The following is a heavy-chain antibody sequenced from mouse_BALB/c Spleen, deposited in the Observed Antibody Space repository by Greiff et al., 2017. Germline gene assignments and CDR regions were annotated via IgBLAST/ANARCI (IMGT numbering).Heavy chain of an antibody. CDR2: ISSGGSYT. Sequence: DVKLVESGGGLVKPGGSLKLSCAASGFTFSSYAMSWVRQSPEKRLEWVATISSGGSYTYYPDSVKGRVTISRDNAKNTLYLQMSSLRSEDTAMYYCARHEGRGDYWGQGTTLTVSS. V-gene: IGHV5-9-3*01. J-gene: IGHJ2*01. CDR3: ARHEGRGDY. CDR1: GFTFSSYA.